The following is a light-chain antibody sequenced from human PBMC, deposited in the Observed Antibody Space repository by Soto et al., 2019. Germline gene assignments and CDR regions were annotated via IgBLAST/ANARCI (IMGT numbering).Light chain of an antibody. Sequence: QSVLTQPPSLSGAPGRRVTISCTGSSSNIGAGYDVHWYQQLPGTAPTPLIYGTSKRPSGVPARFSGSKSGSSASLAITGVQAEDEADYYCQSYDNSPRVFGTGTKLTVL. J-gene: IGLJ1*01. CDR2: GTS. CDR1: SSNIGAGYD. CDR3: QSYDNSPRV. V-gene: IGLV1-40*01.